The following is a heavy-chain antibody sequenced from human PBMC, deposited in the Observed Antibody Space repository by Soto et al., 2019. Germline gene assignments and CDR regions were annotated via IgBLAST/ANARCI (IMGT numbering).Heavy chain of an antibody. CDR3: VRHPVLKSISSY. J-gene: IGHJ4*02. V-gene: IGHV5-51*01. D-gene: IGHD2-21*01. CDR1: GYSFTSYW. Sequence: GESLKTSCKGSGYSFTSYWIGWVRQMPGRGLEWMGIIYAGDSETRYSPSFQGQVTISVDKSINTAYLQWNSLKASDTAMYYCVRHPVLKSISSYWGQGTLVTVSS. CDR2: IYAGDSET.